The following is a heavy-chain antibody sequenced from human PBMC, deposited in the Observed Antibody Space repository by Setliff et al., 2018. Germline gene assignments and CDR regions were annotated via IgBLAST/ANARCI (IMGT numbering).Heavy chain of an antibody. Sequence: VKVSCKASGGAFSNYGITWVRQAPGQGLEWMGGIIPIFGTTTYAQKFQGRVTMSRDTSTSTVYMELTSLRSEDTAVYYCAREAGHYYESSAVGPYWGQGTLGTVSS. D-gene: IGHD3-22*01. J-gene: IGHJ4*02. CDR2: IIPIFGTT. CDR1: GGAFSNYG. CDR3: AREAGHYYESSAVGPY. V-gene: IGHV1-69*05.